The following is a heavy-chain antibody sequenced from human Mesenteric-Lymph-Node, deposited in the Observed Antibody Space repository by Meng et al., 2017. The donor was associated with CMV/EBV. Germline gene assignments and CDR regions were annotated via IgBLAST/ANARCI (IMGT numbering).Heavy chain of an antibody. CDR1: GGSISSYY. Sequence: SETLSLTCTVSGGSISSYYWSWIRQPPGKGLEWIGYIYYSGSTNYNPSLKSRVTISVDTSKNQFSLKLSSVTAADTAVYYCAGDSSRPYGLDVWGQGTTVTVSS. J-gene: IGHJ6*02. V-gene: IGHV4-59*01. CDR2: IYYSGST. CDR3: AGDSSRPYGLDV.